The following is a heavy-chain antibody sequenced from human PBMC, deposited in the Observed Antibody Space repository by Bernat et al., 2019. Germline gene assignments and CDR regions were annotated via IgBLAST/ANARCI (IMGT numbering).Heavy chain of an antibody. CDR2: ISYDGSNK. CDR3: IGVAANFDY. D-gene: IGHD6-19*01. V-gene: IGHV3-30-3*01. CDR1: GFTFSSYA. Sequence: QVQLVESGGGVVQPGRSLRLSCAASGFTFSSYAMHWVRQAPGKGLEWVAVISYDGSNKYYADSVKGRFTISRDNSKNTLYLQMNSLRAEDTAVYYEIGVAANFDYWGQGTLVTVSS. J-gene: IGHJ4*02.